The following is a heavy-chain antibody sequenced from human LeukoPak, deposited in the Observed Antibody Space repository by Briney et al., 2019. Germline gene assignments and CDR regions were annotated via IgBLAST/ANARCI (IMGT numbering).Heavy chain of an antibody. CDR3: ARIRFLEWLAFDY. J-gene: IGHJ4*02. D-gene: IGHD3-3*01. V-gene: IGHV4-34*01. Sequence: SETLSLTCAVYGGSFSGYYWSWIRQPPGKGLEWIGEINHSGSTNYNPSLKSRVTISVNTSKNQFSLKLSSVTAADTAVHYCARIRFLEWLAFDYWGQGTLVTVSS. CDR1: GGSFSGYY. CDR2: INHSGST.